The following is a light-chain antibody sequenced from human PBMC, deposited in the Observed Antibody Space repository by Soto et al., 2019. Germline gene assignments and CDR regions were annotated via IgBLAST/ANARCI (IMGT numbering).Light chain of an antibody. Sequence: DIQLTQSPSFLSASVGDRVTITCRASQSISSYLTWYQQKPGKAPKLLIYAASTLQSGVPSRFSGSGSGTDFTLTISCLQSEDFATYYCQQYYSYPPTFGQGTKVDI. J-gene: IGKJ1*01. CDR2: AAS. CDR3: QQYYSYPPT. CDR1: QSISSY. V-gene: IGKV1-9*01.